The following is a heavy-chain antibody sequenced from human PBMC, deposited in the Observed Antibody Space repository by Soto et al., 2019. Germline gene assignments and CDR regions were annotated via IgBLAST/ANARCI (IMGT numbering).Heavy chain of an antibody. CDR1: GGSISSYY. CDR3: ARVDNSSGYLYYFDY. D-gene: IGHD3-22*01. J-gene: IGHJ4*02. Sequence: SETLSLTCTVSGGSISSYYWSWIRQPPGKGLEWIGYIHYSGSTNYNPSLKSRVTISVDTSKNQFSLKLSSVTAADTAVYYCARVDNSSGYLYYFDYWGQGTLVTVSS. CDR2: IHYSGST. V-gene: IGHV4-59*01.